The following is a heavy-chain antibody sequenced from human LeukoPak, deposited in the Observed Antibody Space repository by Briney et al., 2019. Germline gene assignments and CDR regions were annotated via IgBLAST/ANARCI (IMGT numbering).Heavy chain of an antibody. D-gene: IGHD5-18*01. CDR1: GYTFTSYG. Sequence: GASVKVSCKASGYTFTSYGISWVRQAPGQGLEWMGLISAYNGNTNYAQKLQGRVTMTTDTSTSTAYMELRSLRSDDTAVYYCAGVEGYSYGPDYGMDVWGQGTTVTVSS. CDR3: AGVEGYSYGPDYGMDV. J-gene: IGHJ6*02. CDR2: ISAYNGNT. V-gene: IGHV1-18*01.